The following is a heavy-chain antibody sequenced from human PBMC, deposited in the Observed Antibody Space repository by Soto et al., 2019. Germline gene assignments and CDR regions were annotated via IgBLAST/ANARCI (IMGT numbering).Heavy chain of an antibody. V-gene: IGHV5-10-1*01. CDR1: GYTFTTSW. J-gene: IGHJ5*02. CDR3: ARGGLGYGNWFDP. Sequence: PGESLKISCKTSGYTFTTSWINWVCQKAGKGLEWMGRIDPSDSFTNYSPSLEGHVTFSVDKSISTAYLQWSSLKASDTAMYYCARGGLGYGNWFDPWGQGTLVTVSS. CDR2: IDPSDSFT. D-gene: IGHD5-18*01.